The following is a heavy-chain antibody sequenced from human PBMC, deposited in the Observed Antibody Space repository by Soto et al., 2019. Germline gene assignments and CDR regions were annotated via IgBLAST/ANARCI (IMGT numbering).Heavy chain of an antibody. CDR2: INPNRGDT. V-gene: IGHV1-2*02. D-gene: IGHD2-21*01. Sequence: GASVKVSCKAPGYIFTDYYINWVRQAPGQGLEWMGWINPNRGDTNYAQKFQGRVTLTTDTSITTAYMELSGLRSDDTAIYYCVRPFCGANSCHNWFGPWGQGTLVTVSS. CDR1: GYIFTDYY. J-gene: IGHJ5*02. CDR3: VRPFCGANSCHNWFGP.